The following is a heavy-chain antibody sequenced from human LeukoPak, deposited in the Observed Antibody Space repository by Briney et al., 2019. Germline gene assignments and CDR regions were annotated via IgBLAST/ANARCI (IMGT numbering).Heavy chain of an antibody. J-gene: IGHJ3*02. Sequence: ASVKVSCKASGYTFTKYGVSWVRQAPGQGLEWMGWISAYNGDIKYAQRGKGRVTMTTDTSTSTVYMELRSLSSDDTAVYYCARESGSDAFDIWGQGTMVTVSS. CDR2: ISAYNGDI. CDR1: GYTFTKYG. CDR3: ARESGSDAFDI. V-gene: IGHV1-18*01.